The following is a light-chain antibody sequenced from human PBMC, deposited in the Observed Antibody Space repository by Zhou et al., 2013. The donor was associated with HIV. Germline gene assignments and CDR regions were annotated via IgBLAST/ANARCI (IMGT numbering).Light chain of an antibody. CDR2: GAS. Sequence: EIVLTQSPGTLSLSPGERATLSCRASQSVSNNYLAWYQQKPGQTPRLLIFGASRRATGIPDRFSGSGSGTDFTLTISSLQPDDFATYYCQQCYSYSLTFGGGTKVEIK. CDR3: QQCYSYSLT. J-gene: IGKJ4*01. CDR1: QSVSNNY. V-gene: IGKV3-20*01.